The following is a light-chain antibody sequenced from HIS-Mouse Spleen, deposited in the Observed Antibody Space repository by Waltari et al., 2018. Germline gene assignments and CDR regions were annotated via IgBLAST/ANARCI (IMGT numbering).Light chain of an antibody. V-gene: IGLV3-25*03. CDR1: ALPKQY. Sequence: SYELTQPPSVSVSPGQTARITCSGDALPKQYAYWYQQKPGQAPVLVIDKDSERPSGIPKRFAGSSSGTTVTLTISGVQAEDEADYYCQSADSSGTYVVFGGGTKLTVL. CDR2: KDS. CDR3: QSADSSGTYVV. J-gene: IGLJ2*01.